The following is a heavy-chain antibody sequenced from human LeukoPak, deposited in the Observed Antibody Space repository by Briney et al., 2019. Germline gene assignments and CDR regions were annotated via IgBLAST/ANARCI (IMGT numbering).Heavy chain of an antibody. J-gene: IGHJ4*02. CDR1: GFTVSSKY. D-gene: IGHD6-13*01. Sequence: GGSLRLSCAASGFTVSSKYMSWVRQAPGKGLEWVSTLYSNGNTYYADSVKGRFTISRDNSKNTLSLQMNSLRAEDTAVYYCASPSEVSSWCFDYWGQGTLVTVSS. CDR3: ASPSEVSSWCFDY. CDR2: LYSNGNT. V-gene: IGHV3-53*01.